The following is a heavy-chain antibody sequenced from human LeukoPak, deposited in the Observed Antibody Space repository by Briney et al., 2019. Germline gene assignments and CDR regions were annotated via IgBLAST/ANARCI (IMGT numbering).Heavy chain of an antibody. CDR3: ARGDYENNWFDP. CDR2: INHSGST. J-gene: IGHJ5*02. V-gene: IGHV4-34*01. CDR1: GGSFSGYY. Sequence: SETLSLTCAVYGGSFSGYYWSWIRQPPGKGLEWIGEINHSGSTNYNPSLKSRVTMSVDTSKNQFSLKLSSVTAADTAVYYCARGDYENNWFDPWGQGTLVTVSS. D-gene: IGHD4-17*01.